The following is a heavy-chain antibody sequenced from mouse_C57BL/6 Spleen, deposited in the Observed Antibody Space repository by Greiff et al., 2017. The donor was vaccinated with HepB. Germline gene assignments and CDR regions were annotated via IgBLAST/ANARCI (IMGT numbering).Heavy chain of an antibody. Sequence: QVQLKQPGAELVKPGASVKVSCKASGYTFTSYWMHWVKQRPGQGLEWIGRIHPSDSDTNYNQKFKGKATLTVDKSSSTAYMQLSSLTSEDSAVYYCAMGDDYERYYFDYWGQGTTLTVSS. CDR3: AMGDDYERYYFDY. CDR1: GYTFTSYW. D-gene: IGHD2-4*01. CDR2: IHPSDSDT. J-gene: IGHJ2*01. V-gene: IGHV1-74*01.